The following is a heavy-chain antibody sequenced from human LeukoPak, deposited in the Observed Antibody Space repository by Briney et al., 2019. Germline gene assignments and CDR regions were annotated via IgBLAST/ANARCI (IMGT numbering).Heavy chain of an antibody. CDR3: ARVQYQLLFEGNWFDP. V-gene: IGHV1-2*02. CDR1: GYTFTGYY. J-gene: IGHJ5*02. CDR2: INPNSGDT. Sequence: GASVEVSCKASGYTFTGYYIHWVRQAPGQGLEWMGWINPNSGDTHYAQKFQGRVTMTRDTSITTAYMDLNSLISDDTAVYYCARVQYQLLFEGNWFDPWGQGTLVTVSS. D-gene: IGHD2-2*01.